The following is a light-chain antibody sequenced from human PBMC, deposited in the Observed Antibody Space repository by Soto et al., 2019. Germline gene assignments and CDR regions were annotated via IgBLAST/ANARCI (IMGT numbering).Light chain of an antibody. V-gene: IGKV4-1*01. CDR1: QSILYSSNNADF. J-gene: IGKJ1*01. CDR2: WAS. CDR3: QQYFATPPT. Sequence: DIVMTQSPDSLAVSLGEKATINCKSSQSILYSSNNADFLAWYQQRPGQPPRLLIYWASIRESVVPDRFSGSGSGTDFTLTISSLQDEDVAVYYCQQYFATPPTFGQGTRVEI.